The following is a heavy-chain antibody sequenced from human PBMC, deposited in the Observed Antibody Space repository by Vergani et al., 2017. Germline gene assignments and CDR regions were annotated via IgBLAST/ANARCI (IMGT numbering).Heavy chain of an antibody. CDR2: IYHSGST. Sequence: QVQLQESGPGLVKPSETLSLTCTVSGYSISSGHHWGLIRQPPGKGLELIGSIYHSGSTYYNPSLKSRVTISVDTSKNQFSLKLSSVTAADTAVYYCVRQGYAYGYFDSWGHGILVTVSS. J-gene: IGHJ4*01. CDR3: VRQGYAYGYFDS. D-gene: IGHD5-18*01. CDR1: GYSISSGHH. V-gene: IGHV4-38-2*02.